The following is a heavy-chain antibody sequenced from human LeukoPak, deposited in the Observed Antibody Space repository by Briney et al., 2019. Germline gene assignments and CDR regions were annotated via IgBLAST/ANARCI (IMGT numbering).Heavy chain of an antibody. CDR1: GFTFRNYW. D-gene: IGHD1-1*01. CDR3: ARWRLGYNSQSNYFDY. V-gene: IGHV3-7*03. Sequence: GGSLRLSCVASGFTFRNYWMSWVRQAPGKGLEWVANIKQDGSEKYYVDSVKGRFTFSRDNAKNSLYLQMNSLRAEDTAVYYCARWRLGYNSQSNYFDYWGQGTLVTVSS. CDR2: IKQDGSEK. J-gene: IGHJ4*02.